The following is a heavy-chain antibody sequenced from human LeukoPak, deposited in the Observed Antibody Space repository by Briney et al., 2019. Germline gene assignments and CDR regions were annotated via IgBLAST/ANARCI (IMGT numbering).Heavy chain of an antibody. CDR1: GFTFSSYE. V-gene: IGHV3-48*03. D-gene: IGHD6-19*01. CDR3: ATEGAVAVY. Sequence: GGSLRLSCAASGFTFSSYEMNWVRQAPGKGLEWVSYISNSGSSIYYADSVKGRFTISRDNAKNSLYLQMNSLRAEDTAVYYCATEGAVAVYWGQGTLVTVSS. J-gene: IGHJ4*02. CDR2: ISNSGSSI.